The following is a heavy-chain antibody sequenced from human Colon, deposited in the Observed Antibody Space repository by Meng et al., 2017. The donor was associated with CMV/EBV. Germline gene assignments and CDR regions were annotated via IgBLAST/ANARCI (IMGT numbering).Heavy chain of an antibody. CDR1: GFTFRNYW. V-gene: IGHV3-74*01. J-gene: IGHJ6*02. Sequence: GESLKISCVASGFTFRNYWMHWVRQSPGKGLVWVSHILNDGSGTGYADSVKGRFTISRDNAKNSLYLQMNNVRAEDTAVYYCARAPLTVFGASAQYYYHGMDVWGQGTTVTVSS. CDR3: ARAPLTVFGASAQYYYHGMDV. CDR2: ILNDGSGT. D-gene: IGHD3-3*01.